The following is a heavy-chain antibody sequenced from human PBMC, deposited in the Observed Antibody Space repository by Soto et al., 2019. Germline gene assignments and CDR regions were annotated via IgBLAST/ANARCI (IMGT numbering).Heavy chain of an antibody. CDR1: GGSINSVVHY. CDR2: IYYDGST. J-gene: IGHJ5*02. V-gene: IGHV4-31*03. D-gene: IGHD6-13*01. Sequence: PSETLSLTCTVSGGSINSVVHYWTWIRQHPGKGLEWIAYIYYDGSTYSNPSLRSRVTISADTSKNQFSLKLNSVTAADTAVYYCARMAWYSSSPMRFTFDPWGQGIPVTVSS. CDR3: ARMAWYSSSPMRFTFDP.